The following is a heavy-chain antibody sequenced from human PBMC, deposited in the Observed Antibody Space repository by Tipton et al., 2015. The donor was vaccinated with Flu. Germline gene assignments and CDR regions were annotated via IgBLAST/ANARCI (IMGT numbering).Heavy chain of an antibody. Sequence: TLSLTCTVSGGSISSYYWSWIRQPAGKGLEWIGRIYTSGSTNYNPSLKSRVTMSVDTSKNQFSLKLSFVTAADTAVYYCARDRWDYDILTGYYFDYWGQGTLVTVSS. CDR3: ARDRWDYDILTGYYFDY. J-gene: IGHJ4*02. CDR2: IYTSGST. CDR1: GGSISSYY. D-gene: IGHD3-9*01. V-gene: IGHV4-4*07.